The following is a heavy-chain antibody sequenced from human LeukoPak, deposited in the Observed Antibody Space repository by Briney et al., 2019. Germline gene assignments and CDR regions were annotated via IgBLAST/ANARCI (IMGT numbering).Heavy chain of an antibody. CDR3: ARKSASGNYPLDY. CDR1: GFTVSSNY. V-gene: IGHV3-53*01. D-gene: IGHD3-10*01. CDR2: MSADSATT. Sequence: GGSLRLSCAASGFTVSSNYMSWVRQAPGKGLEWVSVMSADSATTFYADSVKGRFTISRDNAKNTVFLQMSSLRAEDTALYYCARKSASGNYPLDYWGQGTLVTVSS. J-gene: IGHJ4*02.